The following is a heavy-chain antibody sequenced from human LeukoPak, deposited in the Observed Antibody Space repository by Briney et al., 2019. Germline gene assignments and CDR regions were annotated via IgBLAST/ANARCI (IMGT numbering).Heavy chain of an antibody. CDR2: FDPEDGET. V-gene: IGHV1-24*01. Sequence: ASVKVSCKVSGYTLTELSMHWVRQAPGKGLEWMGGFDPEDGETIYAQKFQGRVTMTEDTSTDTAYMELSSLSSVTAADTAVYYCARSIYGGNSEVDYWGQGTLVTVSS. D-gene: IGHD4-23*01. CDR1: GYTLTELS. CDR3: ARSIYGGNSEVDY. J-gene: IGHJ4*02.